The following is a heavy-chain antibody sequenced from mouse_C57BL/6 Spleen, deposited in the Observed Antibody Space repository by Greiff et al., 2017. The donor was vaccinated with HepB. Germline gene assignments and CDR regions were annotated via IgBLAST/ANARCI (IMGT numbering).Heavy chain of an antibody. Sequence: EVQLQQSGPGLVKPSQSLSLTCSVTGYSITSGYYWNWIRQFPGNKLEWMGYISYDGSNNYNPSLKNRISITRDTSKNQFFLKLNSVTTEDTATYYCARNDGYYGYYFDYWGQGTTLTVSS. CDR2: ISYDGSN. V-gene: IGHV3-6*01. J-gene: IGHJ2*01. CDR3: ARNDGYYGYYFDY. CDR1: GYSITSGYY. D-gene: IGHD2-3*01.